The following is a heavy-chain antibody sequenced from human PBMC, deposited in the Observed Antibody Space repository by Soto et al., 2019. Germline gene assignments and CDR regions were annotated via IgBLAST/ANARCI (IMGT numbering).Heavy chain of an antibody. CDR2: ISNNGGHT. CDR3: AKEGSPVVAATTGFDY. CDR1: GFTFSNYE. D-gene: IGHD2-15*01. V-gene: IGHV3-64*01. J-gene: IGHJ4*02. Sequence: GGSLRLSCAASGFTFSNYEMHWVRQAPGKGLEYVSGISNNGGHTYYANSVKGRFTISRDNSKNTLYLQMNSLRAEDMAVYYCAKEGSPVVAATTGFDYWGQGTLVTVSS.